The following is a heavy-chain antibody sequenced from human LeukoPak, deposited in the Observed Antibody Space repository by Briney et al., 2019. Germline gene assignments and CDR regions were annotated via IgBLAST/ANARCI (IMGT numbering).Heavy chain of an antibody. J-gene: IGHJ4*02. CDR3: ARLFYGGYSNDY. D-gene: IGHD5-12*01. CDR1: GGSMSSHY. V-gene: IGHV4-4*08. Sequence: SETLSLTCSVSGGSMSSHYWSWIRQPPGKGLEWIGYIYDSGSTNYNPSLKSRGTISVDTSKSQFSLKLRSVTAADTAVYYCARLFYGGYSNDYWGQGTLVTVSS. CDR2: IYDSGST.